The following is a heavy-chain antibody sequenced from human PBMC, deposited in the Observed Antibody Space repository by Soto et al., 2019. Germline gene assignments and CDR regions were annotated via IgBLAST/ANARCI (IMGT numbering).Heavy chain of an antibody. D-gene: IGHD3-22*01. Sequence: ASVKVSCKASGYTFTSYGISWVRQAPGQGLEKMGWISAYNGNTNYAQKLQGRVTMTTDTSTSTAYMELRSLRSDDTAVYYCAREGAYYYDSSGTGLTSPRYYGMDVWGQGTTVTVSS. V-gene: IGHV1-18*01. CDR1: GYTFTSYG. J-gene: IGHJ6*02. CDR3: AREGAYYYDSSGTGLTSPRYYGMDV. CDR2: ISAYNGNT.